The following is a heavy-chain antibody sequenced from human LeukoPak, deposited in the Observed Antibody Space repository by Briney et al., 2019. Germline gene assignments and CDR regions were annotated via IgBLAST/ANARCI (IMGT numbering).Heavy chain of an antibody. CDR2: IKQDGSEK. CDR3: ARDEPTVTTGPPVGY. Sequence: GGSLRLSCAASGFTFSSYWMSWVRQAPGKGLEWVANIKQDGSEKYYVDSVKGRFTISRDNAKNTLYLQMNSLRAEDTAVYYCARDEPTVTTGPPVGYWGQGTLVTVSS. J-gene: IGHJ4*02. D-gene: IGHD4-17*01. CDR1: GFTFSSYW. V-gene: IGHV3-7*01.